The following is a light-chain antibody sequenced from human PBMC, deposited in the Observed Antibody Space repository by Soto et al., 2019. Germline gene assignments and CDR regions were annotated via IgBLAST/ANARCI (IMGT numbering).Light chain of an antibody. Sequence: EIVLTQSPGTLSLSPGERATLSCRASQSVSSSYLAWYQQQPGQAPMLLIYGASSRSTGIPDRFSGSGSGTDFTLTISRLEPEEFAVYYCQQYGSSRNTFGQGTKLEIK. J-gene: IGKJ2*01. V-gene: IGKV3-20*01. CDR1: QSVSSSY. CDR3: QQYGSSRNT. CDR2: GAS.